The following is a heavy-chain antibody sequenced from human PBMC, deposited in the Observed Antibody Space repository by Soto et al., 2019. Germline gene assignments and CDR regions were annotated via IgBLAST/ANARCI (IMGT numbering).Heavy chain of an antibody. CDR2: IATNDGSI. CDR3: ARGDAGDY. J-gene: IGHJ4*02. CDR1: GFTFENYG. Sequence: EVHLVESGGGVVQPGGSLRLSCATSGFTFENYGVSWVRKAPGKGLEWVSGIATNDGSIGYAESVRGRFTISRDNAHNSLYLQINTLRVDDTAFYYCARGDAGDYWCQGTLVTVSS. V-gene: IGHV3-20*04. D-gene: IGHD2-2*01.